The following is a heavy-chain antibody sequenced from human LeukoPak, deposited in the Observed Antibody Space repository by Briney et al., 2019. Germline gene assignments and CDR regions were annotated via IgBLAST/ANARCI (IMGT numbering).Heavy chain of an antibody. CDR3: ARESQQQLVPYFDY. CDR2: IYYSGST. V-gene: IGHV4-59*12. CDR1: GGSISSYY. J-gene: IGHJ4*02. Sequence: SETLSHTCTVSGGSISSYYWSWIRQPPGKGLEWIGYIYYSGSTNYNPSLKSRVTISVDTSKNQFSLKLSSVTAADTAVYYCARESQQQLVPYFDYWGQGTLVTVSS. D-gene: IGHD6-13*01.